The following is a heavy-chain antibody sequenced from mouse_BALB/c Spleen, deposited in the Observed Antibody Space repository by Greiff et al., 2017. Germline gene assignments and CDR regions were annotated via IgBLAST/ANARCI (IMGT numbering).Heavy chain of an antibody. CDR2: ISSGGSYT. D-gene: IGHD1-2*01. J-gene: IGHJ2*01. CDR3: ARHYRGTTAYFDD. V-gene: IGHV5-9-3*01. CDR1: GFTFSSYA. Sequence: EVKLMESGGGLVKPGGSLKLSCAASGFTFSSYAMSWVRQTPEKRLEWVATISSGGSYTYYPDSVKGRFTISRDNAKNTLYLQMSSLRSEDTAMYYGARHYRGTTAYFDDWGEGTTLTVSS.